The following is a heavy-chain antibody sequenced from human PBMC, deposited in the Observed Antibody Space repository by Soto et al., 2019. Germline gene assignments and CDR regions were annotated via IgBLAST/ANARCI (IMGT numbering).Heavy chain of an antibody. D-gene: IGHD1-26*01. V-gene: IGHV3-48*02. CDR1: GFTFSSYS. Sequence: GGSLRLSCAASGFTFSSYSMNWVRQAPGKGLEWVSYISSSSSTIYYADSVKGRFTISRDNAKNSLYLQMNSLRDEDTAVYYCARDLMATTVYYYYYGMDVWGQGTTVTVSS. CDR3: ARDLMATTVYYYYYGMDV. J-gene: IGHJ6*01. CDR2: ISSSSSTI.